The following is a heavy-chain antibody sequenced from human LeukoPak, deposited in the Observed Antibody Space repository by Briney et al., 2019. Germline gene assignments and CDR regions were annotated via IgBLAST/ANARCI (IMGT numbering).Heavy chain of an antibody. D-gene: IGHD3-22*01. CDR1: GGSFSGYY. J-gene: IGHJ4*02. V-gene: IGHV4-34*01. CDR3: ARGDYYYDSSGEFDY. CDR2: INHSGST. Sequence: SGTLSLTCAVYGGSFSGYYWSWIRQPPGKGLEWIGEINHSGSTNYNPSLKSRVTISVDTSKNQFPLKLSSVAAADTAVYYCARGDYYYDSSGEFDYWGQGTLVTVSS.